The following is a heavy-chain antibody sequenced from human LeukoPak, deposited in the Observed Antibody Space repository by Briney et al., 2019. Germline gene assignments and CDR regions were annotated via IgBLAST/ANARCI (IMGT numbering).Heavy chain of an antibody. V-gene: IGHV3-30-3*01. CDR2: ISYDGSNK. CDR3: ASPVTQDY. D-gene: IGHD3-10*01. CDR1: GFTFSSYA. J-gene: IGHJ4*02. Sequence: GGSLRLSCAASGFTFSSYAMHWVRQAPGKGLEWVAVISYDGSNKYYADSVKGRFTISRDNSKNTLYLQMNSPRAEDTAVYYCASPVTQDYWGQGTLVTVSS.